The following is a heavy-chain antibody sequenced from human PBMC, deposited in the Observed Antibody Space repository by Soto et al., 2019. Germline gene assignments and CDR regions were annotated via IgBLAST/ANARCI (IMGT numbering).Heavy chain of an antibody. D-gene: IGHD4-17*01. CDR1: GDAFQSYA. Sequence: ASVKVSCKASGDAFQSYAIHWVRQAPGQGLEYMGRIIPSYDRTKYAQKFQGRLTVTADMYTSTVYMELSSLRSEDTAVYYCARDPTNDYGDHPFHYWGQGPKVTVSS. CDR3: ARDPTNDYGDHPFHY. J-gene: IGHJ4*02. V-gene: IGHV1-69*06. CDR2: IIPSYDRT.